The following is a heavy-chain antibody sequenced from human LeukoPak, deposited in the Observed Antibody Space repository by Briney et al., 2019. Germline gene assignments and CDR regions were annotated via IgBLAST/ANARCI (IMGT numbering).Heavy chain of an antibody. D-gene: IGHD3-10*01. Sequence: SETLSLTCAVYGGSFSGYYWSWIRQPPGKGLEWIGEINHSGSTNYNPSLKSRVTISVDTSKNQFSLKLSSVTAADTAVYYCAREPSARYYYGSGSYYSWFDPWGQGTLVTVYS. CDR2: INHSGST. V-gene: IGHV4-34*01. J-gene: IGHJ5*02. CDR3: AREPSARYYYGSGSYYSWFDP. CDR1: GGSFSGYY.